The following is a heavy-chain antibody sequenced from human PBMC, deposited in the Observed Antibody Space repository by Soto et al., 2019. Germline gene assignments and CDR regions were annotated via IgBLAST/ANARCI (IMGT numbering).Heavy chain of an antibody. CDR2: IYYSGST. CDR3: ARAGYCSGGSCAPEPVEYYYGMDV. CDR1: GGSISSYY. V-gene: IGHV4-59*01. D-gene: IGHD2-15*01. J-gene: IGHJ6*02. Sequence: QVQLQESGPGLVKPSETLSLTCTVSGGSISSYYWSWIRQPPGKGLEWIGYIYYSGSTNYNPSLKSRVTISVDTSKNQFSLKLSSVTAADTAVYYCARAGYCSGGSCAPEPVEYYYGMDVWGQGTTVTVSS.